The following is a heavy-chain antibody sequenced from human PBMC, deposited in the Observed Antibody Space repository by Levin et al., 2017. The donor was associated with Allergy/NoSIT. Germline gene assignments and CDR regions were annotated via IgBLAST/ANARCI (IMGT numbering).Heavy chain of an antibody. J-gene: IGHJ2*01. CDR1: GFTFSSYA. CDR2: ISSNGGST. CDR3: ARSGGSYYTYWYFDL. D-gene: IGHD1-26*01. Sequence: HTGGSLRLSCAASGFTFSSYAMHWVRQAPGKGLEYVSAISSNGGSTYYANSVKGRFTISRDNSKNTLYLQMGSLRAEDMAVYYCARSGGSYYTYWYFDLWGRGTLVTVSS. V-gene: IGHV3-64*01.